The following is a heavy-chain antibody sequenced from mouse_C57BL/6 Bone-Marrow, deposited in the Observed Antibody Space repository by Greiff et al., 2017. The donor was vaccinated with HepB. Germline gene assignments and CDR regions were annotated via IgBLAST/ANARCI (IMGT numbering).Heavy chain of an antibody. CDR1: GYAFSSSW. Sequence: QVQLQQSGPELVKPGASVKISCKASGYAFSSSWMNWVKQRPGKGLEWIGRIYPGDGDTNYNGKFKGKATLTADKSSSTAYMQLSSLTSEDSAVYFCARFGLLRFDYWGQGTTLTVSS. CDR2: IYPGDGDT. J-gene: IGHJ2*01. V-gene: IGHV1-82*01. D-gene: IGHD1-1*01. CDR3: ARFGLLRFDY.